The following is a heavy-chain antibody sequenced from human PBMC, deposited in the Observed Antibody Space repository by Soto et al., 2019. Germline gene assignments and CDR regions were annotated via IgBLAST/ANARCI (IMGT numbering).Heavy chain of an antibody. J-gene: IGHJ6*03. D-gene: IGHD3-22*01. CDR1: GFSLSNARMG. Sequence: QVTLKESGPVLVKPTETLTLPCTVSGFSLSNARMGVSWIRQPPGKALERLAHIFSNDEKSYSTFLKSRLTISKDSSKSQVVLTMTNMDPLDTATYYCARIDSHNYYYYYMDVWGKGTTVTASS. CDR2: IFSNDEK. V-gene: IGHV2-26*01. CDR3: ARIDSHNYYYYYMDV.